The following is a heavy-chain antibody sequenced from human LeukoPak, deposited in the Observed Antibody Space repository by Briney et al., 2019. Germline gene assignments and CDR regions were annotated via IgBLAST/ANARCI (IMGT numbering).Heavy chain of an antibody. Sequence: PSETLSLTCTVSGGSISSGSYYWSWIRQPAGKGLEWIGRIYTSGSTNYNPSLKSRVTISVDTSKNQFSLKLSSVTAADTAVYYCARAGGYGLIDYWGQGTMVTVSS. CDR2: IYTSGST. J-gene: IGHJ4*02. CDR1: GGSISSGSYY. V-gene: IGHV4-61*02. D-gene: IGHD5-18*01. CDR3: ARAGGYGLIDY.